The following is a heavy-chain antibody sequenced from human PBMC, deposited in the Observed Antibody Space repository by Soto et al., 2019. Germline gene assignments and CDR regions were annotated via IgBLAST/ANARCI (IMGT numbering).Heavy chain of an antibody. CDR3: AREVSGSYFGFDL. D-gene: IGHD1-26*01. Sequence: QVQLVESGGDLVKPGGSLRLSCAASGFTFSDHYMSWIRQAPGEGLEWISYMTRSGSSSSYADSVKGRFTISRDNAKSSLYPQMNSLRGDDTAVYYCAREVSGSYFGFDLWGQGTMVTVSS. CDR1: GFTFSDHY. CDR2: MTRSGSSS. V-gene: IGHV3-11*01. J-gene: IGHJ3*01.